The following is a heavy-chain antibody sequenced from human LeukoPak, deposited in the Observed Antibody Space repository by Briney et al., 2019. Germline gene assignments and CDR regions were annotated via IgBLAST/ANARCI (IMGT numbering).Heavy chain of an antibody. D-gene: IGHD3-10*01. Sequence: ASVKVSCKASGYTFTSYDINWVRQATGQGLEWMGWMNPNSGNTGYAQKFQGRVTMTRNTSISTAYMELSSLRSEDTAVYYTARVGLENVLLWFRESYTPYYFDYWGQGTLVTVSS. CDR2: MNPNSGNT. V-gene: IGHV1-8*01. J-gene: IGHJ4*02. CDR1: GYTFTSYD. CDR3: ARVGLENVLLWFRESYTPYYFDY.